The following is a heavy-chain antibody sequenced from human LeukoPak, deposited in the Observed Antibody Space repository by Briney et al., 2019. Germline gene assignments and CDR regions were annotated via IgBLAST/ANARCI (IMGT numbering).Heavy chain of an antibody. CDR3: ATDPGTGYYFDY. V-gene: IGHV1-24*01. J-gene: IGHJ4*02. Sequence: GASVKVSCKVSGYTLTELSMHWVRQAPGKGLEWMGGFGPEDGETIYAQKFQGRVTMTEDTSTDTAYMELSSLRSEDTAVYYCATDPGTGYYFDYWGQGTLVTVSS. D-gene: IGHD3-10*01. CDR2: FGPEDGET. CDR1: GYTLTELS.